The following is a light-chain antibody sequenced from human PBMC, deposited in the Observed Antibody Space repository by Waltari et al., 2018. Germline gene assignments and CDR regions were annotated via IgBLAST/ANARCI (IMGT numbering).Light chain of an antibody. CDR3: LQLSNWPPT. CDR2: DAS. V-gene: IGKV3-11*02. CDR1: QSLRSD. Sequence: EIVLTQSPVTLSLSPGDRVTLSCRAGQSLRSDLAWYQQNPGQPPRLLIYDASKRATGIPARISGSGSGRDFTLTITSLEPEDFAVYYCLQLSNWPPTLGQGTKVEIK. J-gene: IGKJ1*01.